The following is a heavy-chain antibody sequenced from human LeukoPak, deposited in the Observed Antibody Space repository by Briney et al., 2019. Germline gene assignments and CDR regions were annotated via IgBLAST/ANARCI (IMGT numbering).Heavy chain of an antibody. V-gene: IGHV3-30*02. CDR2: IRYDGSNK. Sequence: GGSLRLSCPASGLTFSNYGMHWVGQAPGKGLSGVQFIRYDGSNKYYADSVKGRFTISRDNSKNTVYMKMNSLRADDTAVYYCAKDWARYCSSTSCPRGDYWGQGTLVTVSS. CDR3: AKDWARYCSSTSCPRGDY. D-gene: IGHD2-2*01. J-gene: IGHJ4*02. CDR1: GLTFSNYG.